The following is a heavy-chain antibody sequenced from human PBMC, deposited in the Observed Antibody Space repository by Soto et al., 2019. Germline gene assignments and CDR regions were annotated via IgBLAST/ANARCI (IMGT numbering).Heavy chain of an antibody. CDR3: VRTSLVVAAATREDY. J-gene: IGHJ4*02. Sequence: PGGSLRLSCAASGFTFSSYWMHWVRQAPGKGLVWVSRINSDGSSTSYADSVEGRFTASRDNAKNTLYLQMNSLRAEDTAVYYCVRTSLVVAAATREDYWGQGTLVTVSS. V-gene: IGHV3-74*01. CDR2: INSDGSST. CDR1: GFTFSSYW. D-gene: IGHD2-15*01.